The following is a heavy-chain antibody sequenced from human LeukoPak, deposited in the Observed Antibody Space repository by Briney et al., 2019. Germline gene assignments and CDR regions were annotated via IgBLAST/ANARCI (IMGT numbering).Heavy chain of an antibody. D-gene: IGHD5/OR15-5a*01. CDR2: IYSGGST. J-gene: IGHJ1*01. CDR3: ARVITVYNVYEEVAEYFQY. Sequence: GGSLRLSCAASEFSVGSNYMTWVRQAPGKGLEWVSLIYSGGSTYYADSVKGRFTISRDNSKNTLYLQMNSLRAEDTAVYYCARVITVYNVYEEVAEYFQYWGQGTLVTVSS. CDR1: EFSVGSNY. V-gene: IGHV3-66*01.